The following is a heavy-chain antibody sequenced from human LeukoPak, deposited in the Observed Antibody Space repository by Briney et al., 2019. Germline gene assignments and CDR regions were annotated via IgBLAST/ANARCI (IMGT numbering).Heavy chain of an antibody. V-gene: IGHV3-30*16. CDR3: ARDQSLYSSSSWFDY. Sequence: GGSLRLSCAASGFTFSSYAMLWVRQAPGKGLEWVAVISYDGSNKYYADSVKGRFTISRDNSKNTLYLQMNSLRAEDTAVYYCARDQSLYSSSSWFDYWGQGTLVTVSS. D-gene: IGHD6-6*01. CDR2: ISYDGSNK. J-gene: IGHJ4*02. CDR1: GFTFSSYA.